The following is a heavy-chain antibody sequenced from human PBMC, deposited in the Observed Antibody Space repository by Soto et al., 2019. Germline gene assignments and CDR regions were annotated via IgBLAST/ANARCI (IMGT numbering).Heavy chain of an antibody. Sequence: QVQLVESGGGVVQPGRSLSLSCAASGFSFSDYPMHWVRQAPGKGLEWVASISSTGMKEYYGDSVKGRLTISRDTSKNTLYLQMSSLRSEDTAVYYFARESWYSDSSGNYYSNYFDSWGQGTLVTVSS. CDR1: GFSFSDYP. D-gene: IGHD3-22*01. J-gene: IGHJ4*02. CDR2: ISSTGMKE. CDR3: ARESWYSDSSGNYYSNYFDS. V-gene: IGHV3-30*04.